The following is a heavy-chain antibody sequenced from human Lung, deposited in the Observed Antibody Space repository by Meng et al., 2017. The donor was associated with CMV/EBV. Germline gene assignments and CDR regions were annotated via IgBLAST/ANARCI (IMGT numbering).Heavy chain of an antibody. D-gene: IGHD6-25*01. Sequence: SCAASEFSFSNFWMHWLRQAPGKGLVWVSRINSEGHSATYEDSVKGRFTISRDNAKNTLYLQMNSMTAEDTVVYYWLRSQRRPDDYWGQGTLVTVSS. V-gene: IGHV3-74*01. CDR1: EFSFSNFW. CDR2: INSEGHSA. J-gene: IGHJ4*02. CDR3: LRSQRRPDDY.